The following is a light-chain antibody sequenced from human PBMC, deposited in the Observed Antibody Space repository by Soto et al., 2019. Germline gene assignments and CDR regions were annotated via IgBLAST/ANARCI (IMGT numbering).Light chain of an antibody. CDR1: QSVSSSY. J-gene: IGKJ5*01. CDR3: QQYGSSGYT. Sequence: EIVWTQSPGTLSLSPVERATLSCRASQSVSSSYLAWYQQKPGQAPRLLIYGASSRATGIPDRFSGSGSGTDFTLTISRLEPEDFAVYYCQQYGSSGYTFGQGTRLEIK. CDR2: GAS. V-gene: IGKV3-20*01.